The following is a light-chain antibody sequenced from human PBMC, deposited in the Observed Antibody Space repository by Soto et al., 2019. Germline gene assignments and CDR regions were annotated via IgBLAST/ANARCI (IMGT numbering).Light chain of an antibody. J-gene: IGKJ5*01. CDR1: QSISSY. CDR2: AAS. V-gene: IGKV1-39*01. Sequence: DIQMTQSPSSLYASVGDRVTITCRASQSISSYLNWYQQKPGKAPKLLIYAASSLQSGVPSRFSGSGSGTDFTLIISSLQPEDFATYYCQQSYSTLGITFGQGTRLEIK. CDR3: QQSYSTLGIT.